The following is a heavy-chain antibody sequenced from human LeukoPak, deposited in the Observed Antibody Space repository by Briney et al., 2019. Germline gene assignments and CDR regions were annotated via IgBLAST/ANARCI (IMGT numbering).Heavy chain of an antibody. Sequence: SVNVSCKASGGTFSSYAISWVRQAPGQGLEWMGGIIPIFCTANYAQKFQGRVTITADESTSTAYMELSSLRSEDTAVYYCAREDYCSGGSCFVRAFDIWGQGTMVTVSS. V-gene: IGHV1-69*13. CDR1: GGTFSSYA. J-gene: IGHJ3*02. CDR3: AREDYCSGGSCFVRAFDI. CDR2: IIPIFCTA. D-gene: IGHD2-15*01.